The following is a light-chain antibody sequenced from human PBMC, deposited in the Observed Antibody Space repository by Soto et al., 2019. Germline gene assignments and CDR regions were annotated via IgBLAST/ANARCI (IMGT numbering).Light chain of an antibody. J-gene: IGKJ4*01. CDR3: LQDYNYPLT. Sequence: IKMTQSPSSLSASVVDIVSITFLASQSISSYLNWYQQKPGKAPKLLIYAASSLQGGVPSRFSGSGSGTDFTLTISSLQPEDFATYYCLQDYNYPLTFGGGTKVDIK. CDR2: AAS. V-gene: IGKV1-6*01. CDR1: QSISSY.